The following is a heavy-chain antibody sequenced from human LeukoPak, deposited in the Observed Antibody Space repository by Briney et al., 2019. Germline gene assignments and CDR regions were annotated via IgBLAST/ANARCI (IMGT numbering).Heavy chain of an antibody. CDR1: GFTFSSYA. CDR2: ISSNGGST. CDR3: ARGDYYYYYYMDV. Sequence: PGGSLRLSCAASGFTFSSYAMHWVRQAPGKGLEYVSVISSNGGSTYYANSVKGRFTISRDNSKNTLYLQMGSLRAEDMAVYYCARGDYYYYYYMDVWGKGTTVTVS. J-gene: IGHJ6*03. V-gene: IGHV3-64*01.